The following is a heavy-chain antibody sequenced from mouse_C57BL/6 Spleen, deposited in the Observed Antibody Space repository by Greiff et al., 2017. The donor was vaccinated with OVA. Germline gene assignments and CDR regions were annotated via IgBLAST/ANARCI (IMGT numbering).Heavy chain of an antibody. Sequence: EVHLVESGPGLVKPSQSLSLTCSVTGYSITSGYYWNWIRQFPGNKLEWMGYISYDGSNNYNPSLKNRISITRDTSKNQFFLKLNSVTTEDTATYYCARDRGYGNYPFEDWGQGTTLTVSS. D-gene: IGHD2-1*01. CDR1: GYSITSGYY. V-gene: IGHV3-6*01. CDR3: ARDRGYGNYPFED. J-gene: IGHJ2*01. CDR2: ISYDGSN.